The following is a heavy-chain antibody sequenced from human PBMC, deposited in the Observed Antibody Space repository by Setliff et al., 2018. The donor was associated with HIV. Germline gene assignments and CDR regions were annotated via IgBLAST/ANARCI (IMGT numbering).Heavy chain of an antibody. D-gene: IGHD3-16*01. V-gene: IGHV3-48*04. CDR1: GFIFSNYR. CDR2: ISSTGITT. CDR3: ARDATYDYVWGTSSLVLDY. J-gene: IGHJ4*02. Sequence: PGGSLRLSCVGSGFIFSNYRMNWVRQAPGKGLEWIAYISSTGITTYYADSVKGRFTISRDNAKNSLYLQMNSLRAEDTAVYYCARDATYDYVWGTSSLVLDYWGQGTLVTVSS.